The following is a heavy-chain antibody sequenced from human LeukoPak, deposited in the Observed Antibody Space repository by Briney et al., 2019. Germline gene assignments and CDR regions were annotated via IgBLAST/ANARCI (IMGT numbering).Heavy chain of an antibody. CDR2: ISDTGATT. CDR3: AKDTSIGRYCANGVCSPFDY. Sequence: GGSLRLSCAGSGSTFSSYAMSWVRQAPGKGLEWVSAISDTGATTYDADSVKGRFTISRDNSRSTLYLQMNSLRAEDTALYYCAKDTSIGRYCANGVCSPFDYWGQGTLVTVSS. D-gene: IGHD2-8*01. J-gene: IGHJ4*02. V-gene: IGHV3-23*01. CDR1: GSTFSSYA.